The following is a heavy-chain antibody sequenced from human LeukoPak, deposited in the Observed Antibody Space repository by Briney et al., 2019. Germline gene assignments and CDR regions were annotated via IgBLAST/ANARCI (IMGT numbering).Heavy chain of an antibody. J-gene: IGHJ4*02. CDR1: GGSISSYY. Sequence: PSETLSLTCTVSGGSISSYYWSWIRQPAGKGLEWIGRIYTSGSTNYNPSLKSRVTISVDKSKNQFSLKLSSVTAADTAVYYCAREVYDSSAGHFDYRGQGTLVTVSS. CDR2: IYTSGST. D-gene: IGHD3-22*01. V-gene: IGHV4-4*07. CDR3: AREVYDSSAGHFDY.